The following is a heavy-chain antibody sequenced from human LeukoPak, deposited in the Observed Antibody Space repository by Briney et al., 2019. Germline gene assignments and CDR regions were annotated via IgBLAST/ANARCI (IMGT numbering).Heavy chain of an antibody. CDR2: ISYDGSNK. Sequence: PGGSLRLSCAASGFTFSSYAMHWVRQAPGKGLEWVAVISYDGSNKYYADSVKGRFTISRDNSKNTLYLQMNSLRAEDTAVYYCARDLRRYCSSTSCYVLDYWGQGTLVIVSS. CDR3: ARDLRRYCSSTSCYVLDY. CDR1: GFTFSSYA. D-gene: IGHD2-2*01. V-gene: IGHV3-30-3*01. J-gene: IGHJ4*02.